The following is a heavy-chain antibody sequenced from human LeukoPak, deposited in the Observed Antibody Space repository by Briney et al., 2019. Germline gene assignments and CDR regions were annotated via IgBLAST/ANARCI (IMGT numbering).Heavy chain of an antibody. V-gene: IGHV3-33*08. CDR1: GFTFSSYG. CDR3: ARALYYARYYFDY. CDR2: IWYDGSNK. Sequence: GGSLRLSCAASGFTFSSYGMHWVRQAPGKGLEWVAVIWYDGSNKYYADSVKGRFTISRDNSKNTLYLQMNSLRAEDTAVYYCARALYYARYYFDYWGQGTLVTVSS. J-gene: IGHJ4*02. D-gene: IGHD3-10*02.